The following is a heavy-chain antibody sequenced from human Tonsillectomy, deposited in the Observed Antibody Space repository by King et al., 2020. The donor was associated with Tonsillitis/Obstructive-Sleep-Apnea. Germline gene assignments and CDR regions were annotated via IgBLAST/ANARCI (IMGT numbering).Heavy chain of an antibody. CDR1: GGSISSYY. V-gene: IGHV4-59*01. CDR2: IYYSGST. CDR3: ARALDYYDSREAFDI. D-gene: IGHD3-22*01. J-gene: IGHJ3*02. Sequence: VQLQESGPGLVKPSETLSLTCTVSGGSISSYYWSWLRQPPGKGLEWIGYIYYSGSTNYNPSLKSRVTISVDTSKNQFSLKLSSVTAADTAVYYCARALDYYDSREAFDIWGQGTMVTVSS.